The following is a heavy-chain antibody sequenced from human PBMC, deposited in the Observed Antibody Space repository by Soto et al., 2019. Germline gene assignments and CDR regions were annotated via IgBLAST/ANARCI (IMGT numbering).Heavy chain of an antibody. Sequence: SETLSLTCTVSGGSISSYYWSWIRQPPGKGLEWIGYIYYSGNTYYNPSLKRRFSISVDTSKNQFSLQLSSVPVADTAVYYCARAFRAYNTPPGPLEYWARGTLFTVS. CDR1: GGSISSYY. CDR3: ARAFRAYNTPPGPLEY. CDR2: IYYSGNT. J-gene: IGHJ4*02. D-gene: IGHD1-20*01. V-gene: IGHV4-59*08.